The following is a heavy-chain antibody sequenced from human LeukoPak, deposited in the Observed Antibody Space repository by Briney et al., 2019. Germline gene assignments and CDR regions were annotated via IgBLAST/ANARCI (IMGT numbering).Heavy chain of an antibody. CDR1: GFTFRAHY. CDR2: SRNKAESYKT. CDR3: ASEYSIVWAVARSYMDV. V-gene: IGHV3-72*01. D-gene: IGHD2-21*01. Sequence: GGSLRLSCAASGFTFRAHYIEWARQAPGKGLEWVGRSRNKAESYKTEYAASVKGRVSISRDYSKNSLYMQMNRLKTEDTAVYYCASEYSIVWAVARSYMDVWGKGTTVTVSS. J-gene: IGHJ6*03.